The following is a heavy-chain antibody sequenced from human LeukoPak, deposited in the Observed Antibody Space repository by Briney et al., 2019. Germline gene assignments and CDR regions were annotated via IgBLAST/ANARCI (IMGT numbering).Heavy chain of an antibody. J-gene: IGHJ4*02. Sequence: PGGSLRLSCAATGFTFSSYAMTWVRQAPGKGLEWVSVISGSSGGTYYADSVKGRFIISRDNFKSTVYLQMNSLRAEDTAVYYCAKEDDFGNHFDYWGQGTLVTVSS. D-gene: IGHD4-11*01. V-gene: IGHV3-23*01. CDR2: ISGSSGGT. CDR3: AKEDDFGNHFDY. CDR1: GFTFSSYA.